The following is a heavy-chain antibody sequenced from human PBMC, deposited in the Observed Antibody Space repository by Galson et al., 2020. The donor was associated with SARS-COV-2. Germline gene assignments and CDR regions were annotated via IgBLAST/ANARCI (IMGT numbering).Heavy chain of an antibody. J-gene: IGHJ4*02. CDR1: GFTFSDYY. V-gene: IGHV3-11*04. D-gene: IGHD3-10*01. CDR3: GGELFNAIDY. Sequence: GGSLRLSCAASGFTFSDYYMSWIRQAPGKGLEWVSYISSSGSTIYYADSVKGRFTISRDNSKNTLYLQMNSLRAEDTAVYYCGGELFNAIDYWGQGTLVTVSS. CDR2: ISSSGSTI.